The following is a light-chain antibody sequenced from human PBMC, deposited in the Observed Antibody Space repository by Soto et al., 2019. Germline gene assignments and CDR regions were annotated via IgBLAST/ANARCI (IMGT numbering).Light chain of an antibody. V-gene: IGKV3-11*01. CDR3: QQRTNWPLT. Sequence: EIVLTQSPATLSLYPGERATLFCRASQSVSINLAWYQQRPGQAPRLLMYDASNRATGIPARFSGSGSGTDFTLTISSLEPADFAIYYCQQRTNWPLTFGGGTKVEI. J-gene: IGKJ4*01. CDR1: QSVSIN. CDR2: DAS.